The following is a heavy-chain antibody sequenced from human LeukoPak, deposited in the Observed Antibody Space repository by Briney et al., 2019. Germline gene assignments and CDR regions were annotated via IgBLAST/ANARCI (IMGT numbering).Heavy chain of an antibody. CDR2: IKRDGSEK. D-gene: IGHD6-13*01. V-gene: IGHV3-7*05. CDR3: ARGQYSSSLYYFEY. Sequence: SGGSLRLSCAASGFTFSRFWMSWVRQAPGKGLERVANIKRDGSEKYYVDSVKGRFTISRDNAKNSLYLQMNSLRVEDTAVYYCARGQYSSSLYYFEYWGQGTLVTVSS. CDR1: GFTFSRFW. J-gene: IGHJ4*02.